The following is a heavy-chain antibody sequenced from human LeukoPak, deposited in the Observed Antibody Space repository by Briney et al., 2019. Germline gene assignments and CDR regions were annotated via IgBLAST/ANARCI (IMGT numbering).Heavy chain of an antibody. J-gene: IGHJ4*02. D-gene: IGHD5-24*01. CDR1: GFTFSGSA. CDR2: ISSGGGNT. Sequence: GGSLRLYCAASGFTFSGSAMHWVRQAPGKGLEWVSYISSGGGNTYYADSVKGRFTISRDNAKNSLYLQMKSLRAEDTAIYYCARDKSLELATIPSFDYWGQGTLVTVSS. CDR3: ARDKSLELATIPSFDY. V-gene: IGHV3-48*03.